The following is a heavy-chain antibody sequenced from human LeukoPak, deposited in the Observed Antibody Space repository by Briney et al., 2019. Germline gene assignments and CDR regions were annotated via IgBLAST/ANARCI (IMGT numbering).Heavy chain of an antibody. V-gene: IGHV1-18*04. D-gene: IGHD3-10*01. CDR2: ISAYNGNT. CDR1: GYTFTSYY. Sequence: ASVKVSCKASGYTFTSYYMHWVRQAPGQGLEWMGWISAYNGNTNYTQKLQGRVTMTTDTSTSTAYMELRSLRSDDTAVYFCARGELWFGVDYWGQGTLVTVSS. CDR3: ARGELWFGVDY. J-gene: IGHJ4*02.